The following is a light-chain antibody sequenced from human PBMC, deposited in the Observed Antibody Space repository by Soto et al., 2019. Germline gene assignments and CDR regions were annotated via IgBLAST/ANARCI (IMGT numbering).Light chain of an antibody. V-gene: IGLV1-47*02. CDR1: SSDIGTNY. CDR3: ASWDDSLNGPV. CDR2: SND. Sequence: QSVLTQPPSASGTPGQRVAISCSGSSSDIGTNYVYWYQQDPGTAPKLLIYSNDQRPSGVPDRYSASKSGTSASLAISGLRSEDESDYYCASWDDSLNGPVFGTGTKLTVL. J-gene: IGLJ1*01.